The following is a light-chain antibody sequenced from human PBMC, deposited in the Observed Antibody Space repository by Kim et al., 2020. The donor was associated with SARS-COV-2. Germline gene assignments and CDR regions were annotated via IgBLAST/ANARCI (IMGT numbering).Light chain of an antibody. V-gene: IGLV2-14*03. J-gene: IGLJ2*01. Sequence: GQSITISCTGTSSDIGTYIFVSLYQQQPGKAPKLIIYDVSYRPSGVSNRFSGSKSGNRASLTISGLQAEDEAVYYCTSYTTTSTLVFGGGTQLTVL. CDR1: SSDIGTYIF. CDR3: TSYTTTSTLV. CDR2: DVS.